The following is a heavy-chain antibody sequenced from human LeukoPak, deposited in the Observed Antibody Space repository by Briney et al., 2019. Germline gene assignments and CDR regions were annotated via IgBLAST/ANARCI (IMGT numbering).Heavy chain of an antibody. V-gene: IGHV3-23*01. CDR2: ISGSGGST. CDR1: GFTFSSYG. D-gene: IGHD3-10*01. CDR3: AKSNGYGLVDI. J-gene: IGHJ3*02. Sequence: GGTLRLSCAASGFTFSSYGMSWVRQAPGKGLEWVSAISGSGGSTYYADSVKGRFTISRDNSKNTLYLQMNSLRAEDTAVYYCAKSNGYGLVDIWGQGTMVTVSS.